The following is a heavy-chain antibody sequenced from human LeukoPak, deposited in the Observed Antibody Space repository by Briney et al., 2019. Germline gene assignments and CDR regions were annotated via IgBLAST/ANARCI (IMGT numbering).Heavy chain of an antibody. CDR2: ITGSGGST. CDR1: GFTFRNYA. D-gene: IGHD1-26*01. J-gene: IGHJ6*03. V-gene: IGHV3-23*01. CDR3: AKDGVVGARRNYMDV. Sequence: PGGSLRLSCAASGFTFRNYAMSWVRQAPGKGLEWVSGITGSGGSTHYAEAVKGRFTISRDNSKSTVYLQMNSLRDEDTAVYYCAKDGVVGARRNYMDVWGKGTTVTVSS.